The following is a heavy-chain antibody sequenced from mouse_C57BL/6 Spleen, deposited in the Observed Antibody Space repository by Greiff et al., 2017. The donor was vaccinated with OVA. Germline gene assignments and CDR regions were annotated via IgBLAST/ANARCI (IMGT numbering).Heavy chain of an antibody. CDR2: IYPGDGDT. Sequence: QVQLQQSGPELVKPGASVKISCKASGYAFSSSWMNWVKQRPGKGLEWIGRIYPGDGDTNYNGKFKGKATLTADKSSSTAYMQLSSLTSEDSAVYFCARGSYYYGSSYYAMDYWGQGTSVTVSS. D-gene: IGHD1-1*01. CDR1: GYAFSSSW. CDR3: ARGSYYYGSSYYAMDY. V-gene: IGHV1-82*01. J-gene: IGHJ4*01.